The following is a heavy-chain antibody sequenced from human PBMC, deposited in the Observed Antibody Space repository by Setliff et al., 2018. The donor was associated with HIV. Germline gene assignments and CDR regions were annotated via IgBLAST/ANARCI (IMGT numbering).Heavy chain of an antibody. CDR2: IGGSGNNI. CDR3: AGGEVGRGSNS. CDR1: GYTFSTYE. V-gene: IGHV3-48*03. Sequence: PGGSLRLSCAASGYTFSTYEMNWVRQAPGKGLEWVSSIGGSGNNIHYADSVKGRFTISRDNAKRSLYLQMNSLRVEDTAVYYCAGGEVGRGSNSWGQGTLVTVSS. D-gene: IGHD1-26*01. J-gene: IGHJ4*02.